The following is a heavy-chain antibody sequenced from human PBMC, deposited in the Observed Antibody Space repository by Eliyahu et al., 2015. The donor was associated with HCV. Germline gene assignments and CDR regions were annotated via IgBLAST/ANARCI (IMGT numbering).Heavy chain of an antibody. CDR3: ARPTYAFDI. CDR1: GFTFSGYW. V-gene: IGHV3-74*01. Sequence: EVQLVESGXGLVQPGGSLXLSCAAXGFTFSGYWMXWVRXAPGKGXVWVSGINYDGSSTDYADSVKGRFTISRDNTKNTLYLQMNSLRAEDTAVYFCARPTYAFDIWGQGTMVTVSS. CDR2: INYDGSST. J-gene: IGHJ3*02.